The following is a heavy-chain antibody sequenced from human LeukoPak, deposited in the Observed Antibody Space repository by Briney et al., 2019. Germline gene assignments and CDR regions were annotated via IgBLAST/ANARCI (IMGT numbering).Heavy chain of an antibody. CDR2: IKQDGSEK. J-gene: IGHJ6*02. V-gene: IGHV3-7*03. CDR1: GFTFSSYW. CDR3: ARQGLQRGYCSSTSCYEGYYGMDV. D-gene: IGHD2-2*01. Sequence: GGSLRLSCAASGFTFSSYWMSWVRQAPGKGLEWVANIKQDGSEKYYVDSVKGRFTISRDNSKNTLYLQMNSLRAEDTAVYYCARQGLQRGYCSSTSCYEGYYGMDVWGQGTTVTVSS.